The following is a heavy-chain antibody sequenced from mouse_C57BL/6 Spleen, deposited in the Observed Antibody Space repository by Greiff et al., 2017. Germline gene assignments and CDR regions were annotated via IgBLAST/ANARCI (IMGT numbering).Heavy chain of an antibody. CDR3: AREHYGDFDV. J-gene: IGHJ1*03. CDR1: GFTFSDYY. Sequence: EVKLVESEGGLVQPGSSMKLSCTASGFTFSDYYMAWVRQVPEKGLEWVANINYDGSSTYYLDSLKSRFIISRDNAKNILYLQMSSLKSEDTATYYCAREHYGDFDVWGTGTTVTVSS. V-gene: IGHV5-16*01. CDR2: INYDGSST.